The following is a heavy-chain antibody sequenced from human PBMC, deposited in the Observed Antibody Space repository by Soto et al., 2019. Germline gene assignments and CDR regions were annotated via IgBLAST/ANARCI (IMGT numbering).Heavy chain of an antibody. V-gene: IGHV1-69*02. D-gene: IGHD2-15*01. CDR3: ATVVAATSAGAFDI. J-gene: IGHJ3*02. CDR2: IIPILGIA. Sequence: SVKVSCKASGGTFSSYTISWVRQAPGQGLEWMGRIIPILGIANYAQKFQGRVTITADKSTSTAYMELSSLRSEDTAVYYCATVVAATSAGAFDIWGQGTMVTVS. CDR1: GGTFSSYT.